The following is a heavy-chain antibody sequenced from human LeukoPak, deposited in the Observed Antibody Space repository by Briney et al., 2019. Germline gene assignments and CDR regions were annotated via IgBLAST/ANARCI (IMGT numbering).Heavy chain of an antibody. CDR3: AREVGSGSYLAHVFDI. D-gene: IGHD1-26*01. J-gene: IGHJ3*02. CDR1: GFTVSTNY. Sequence: TGGSLRLSCSASGFTVSTNYMSWVRQAPGKGLEWVSLIYPGSSTYYGDSVKGRFTISRDNSKNTLHLQMNSLRAEDTAVYYCAREVGSGSYLAHVFDIWGQGTMVTVSS. CDR2: IYPGSST. V-gene: IGHV3-53*01.